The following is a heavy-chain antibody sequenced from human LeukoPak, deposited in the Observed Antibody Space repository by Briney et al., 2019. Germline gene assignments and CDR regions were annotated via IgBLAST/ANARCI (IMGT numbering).Heavy chain of an antibody. CDR3: ARQTGSGSYYNFDY. J-gene: IGHJ4*02. V-gene: IGHV4-39*01. Sequence: SETLSLTCTLSGGSISSSSSYWGCLRQPPGTALEWIGSIYYSGSTYYNPSLKSRVTISVDTSKNQFSLKLSSVTAADTAVYYCARQTGSGSYYNFDYWGQGTLVTVSS. CDR1: GGSISSSSSY. CDR2: IYYSGST. D-gene: IGHD3-10*01.